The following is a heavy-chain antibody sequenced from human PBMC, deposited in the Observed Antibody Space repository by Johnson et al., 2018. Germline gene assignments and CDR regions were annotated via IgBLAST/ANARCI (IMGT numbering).Heavy chain of an antibody. D-gene: IGHD1-1*01. Sequence: VQLVESGGGLVQPGRSLRLSCAASGFTFDDSAMHWVRQAPGKGLEWISGITWNGGSLGYADSVKGRFTISRDNAKNPLYLQMNRLRGEDTALYYCTRRTGRDAFDIWGQGTMVTVSS. J-gene: IGHJ3*02. V-gene: IGHV3-9*01. CDR3: TRRTGRDAFDI. CDR2: ITWNGGSL. CDR1: GFTFDDSA.